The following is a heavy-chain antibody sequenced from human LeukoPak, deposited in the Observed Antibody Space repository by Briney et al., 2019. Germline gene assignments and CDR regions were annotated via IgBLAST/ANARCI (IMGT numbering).Heavy chain of an antibody. J-gene: IGHJ4*02. CDR3: ASEAGSYSSSFDY. CDR1: GFTFSSYW. CDR2: INSDGSST. V-gene: IGHV3-74*01. Sequence: GGSLRLSCAASGFTFSSYWMHWVRQAPGEGLVWVSRINSDGSSTSYADSVKGRFTISRDNAKNTLYLQMNSLRAEDTAVYYCASEAGSYSSSFDYWGQGTLVTVSS. D-gene: IGHD3-10*01.